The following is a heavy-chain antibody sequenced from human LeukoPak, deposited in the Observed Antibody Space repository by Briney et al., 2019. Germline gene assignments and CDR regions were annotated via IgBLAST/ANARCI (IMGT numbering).Heavy chain of an antibody. V-gene: IGHV3-49*03. CDR3: TRGRLGFSFGPNWLDP. D-gene: IGHD5-18*01. CDR2: IRSKAYGGTT. CDR1: GFTFGDYA. Sequence: PGGSLRLSCTASGFTFGDYAMSWFRQAPGKGLEWVGFIRSKAYGGTTEYAASMKGRFTISRDDSKSIAYLQMNSLKTEDTAVYYCTRGRLGFSFGPNWLDPWGQGTLVTVSS. J-gene: IGHJ5*02.